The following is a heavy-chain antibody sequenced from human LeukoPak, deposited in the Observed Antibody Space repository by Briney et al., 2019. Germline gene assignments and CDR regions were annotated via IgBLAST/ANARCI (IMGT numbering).Heavy chain of an antibody. J-gene: IGHJ4*02. CDR3: ATSSSWNALFVY. V-gene: IGHV4-59*01. Sequence: SETLSLTCTVSGGSISSYYWSWIRQPPGKGLEWIGYIYYSGSTNYNPSLKSRVTISVDTSKNQFSLKLSSVTAADTAVYYCATSSSWNALFVYWGQGTLVTVSS. D-gene: IGHD6-13*01. CDR1: GGSISSYY. CDR2: IYYSGST.